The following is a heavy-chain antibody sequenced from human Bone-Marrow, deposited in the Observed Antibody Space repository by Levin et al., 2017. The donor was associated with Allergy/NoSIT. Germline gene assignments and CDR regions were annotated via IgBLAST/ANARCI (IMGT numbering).Heavy chain of an antibody. D-gene: IGHD6-19*01. V-gene: IGHV3-9*01. CDR1: GFTFDDYA. CDR3: AKDIGHSSGWYYFDY. J-gene: IGHJ4*02. CDR2: ISWNSGSI. Sequence: LSLTCAASGFTFDDYAMHWVRQAPGKGLEWVSGISWNSGSIGYADSVKGRFTISRDNAKNSLYLQMNSLRAEDTALYYCAKDIGHSSGWYYFDYWGQGTLVTVSS.